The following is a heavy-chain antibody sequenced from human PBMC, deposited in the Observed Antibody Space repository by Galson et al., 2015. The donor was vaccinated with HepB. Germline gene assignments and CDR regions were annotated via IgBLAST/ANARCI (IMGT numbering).Heavy chain of an antibody. CDR2: ISPYNRDT. CDR1: GYTFSTYS. CDR3: ARGALVGVVGGSQTNWFDP. J-gene: IGHJ5*02. Sequence: SVKVSCKASGYTFSTYSITWVRQAPGQGLEWMGWISPYNRDTNYKRQFQGRVTMTTDTFTNTAYMELRSLRSDDTAVYYCARGALVGVVGGSQTNWFDPWGQGTLVTVSS. V-gene: IGHV1-18*01. D-gene: IGHD2-15*01.